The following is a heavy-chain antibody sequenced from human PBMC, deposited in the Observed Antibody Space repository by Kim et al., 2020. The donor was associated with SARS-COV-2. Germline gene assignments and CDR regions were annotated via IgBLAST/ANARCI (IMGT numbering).Heavy chain of an antibody. J-gene: IGHJ6*02. V-gene: IGHV3-33*06. Sequence: GGSLRLSCAASGFTFSSYGMHWVRQAPGKGLEWVAVIWYDGSNKYYADSVKGRFTISRDNSKNTLYLQMNSLRAEDTAVYYCAKDVGEELLPGYYYYGMDVWGQGTTVTVS. CDR3: AKDVGEELLPGYYYYGMDV. CDR2: IWYDGSNK. D-gene: IGHD3-10*01. CDR1: GFTFSSYG.